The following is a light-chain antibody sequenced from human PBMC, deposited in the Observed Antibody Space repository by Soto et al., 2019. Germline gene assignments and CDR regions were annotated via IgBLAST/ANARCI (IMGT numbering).Light chain of an antibody. CDR3: QQGYSTPPT. Sequence: DIQMTQSPSSLSASVGDRVTITCRASQSISSYLNWYQQKPGKAPELLINAASSLQSGVPSRFSGSGSGTDFTLTISTLQTEDFATDYCQQGYSTPPTVGRGTEVEIK. CDR1: QSISSY. CDR2: AAS. V-gene: IGKV1-39*01. J-gene: IGKJ1*01.